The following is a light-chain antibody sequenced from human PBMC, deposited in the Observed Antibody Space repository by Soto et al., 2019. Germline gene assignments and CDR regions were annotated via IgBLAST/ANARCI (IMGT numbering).Light chain of an antibody. CDR3: CSNEGNVEV. V-gene: IGLV2-11*01. CDR1: SSDVGGYNY. CDR2: EVS. Sequence: QSALTQPPSVSGSPGQSVTISCTGTSSDVGGYNYVSWFQQHPGKAPKVMIYEVSKRPSGVPDRFSGSKSGNTASLTISGLQAEEEADYYCCSNEGNVEVFGTGTKVTAL. J-gene: IGLJ1*01.